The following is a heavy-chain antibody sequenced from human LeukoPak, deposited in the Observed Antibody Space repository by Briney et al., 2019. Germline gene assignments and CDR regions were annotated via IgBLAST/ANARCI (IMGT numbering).Heavy chain of an antibody. CDR2: INGDGSST. Sequence: GGSLRLSCAASGFTFSTYWMHWVRQAPGKGLVWVSRINGDGSSTSYADSVKGRFTISRDNAKNSLYLQMNSLRAEDTAVYYCARAIVGCSSTSCYTDYYYGMDVWGQGTTVTVSS. CDR1: GFTFSTYW. J-gene: IGHJ6*02. V-gene: IGHV3-74*01. CDR3: ARAIVGCSSTSCYTDYYYGMDV. D-gene: IGHD2-2*02.